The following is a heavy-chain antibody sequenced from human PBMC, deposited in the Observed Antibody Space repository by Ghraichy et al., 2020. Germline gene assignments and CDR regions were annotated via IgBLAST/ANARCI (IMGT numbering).Heavy chain of an antibody. CDR2: IYYSGST. CDR1: GGSISSGGYY. J-gene: IGHJ4*02. V-gene: IGHV4-31*03. D-gene: IGHD3-3*01. CDR3: ARGLFLEWATDHFDY. Sequence: SETLSLTCTVSGGSISSGGYYWSWIRQHPGKGLEWIGYIYYSGSTYYNPSLKSRVTISVDTSKNQFSLKLSSVTAAATAVYYCARGLFLEWATDHFDYWGQGTLVTVSS.